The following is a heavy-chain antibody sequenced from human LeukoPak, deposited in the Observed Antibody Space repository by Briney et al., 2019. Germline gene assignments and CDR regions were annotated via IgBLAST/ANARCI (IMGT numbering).Heavy chain of an antibody. CDR2: IKQDGSEK. D-gene: IGHD3-10*01. J-gene: IGHJ3*02. V-gene: IGHV3-7*01. CDR1: GFTFSNYW. CDR3: ARLLLWFGEVSDGAFDI. Sequence: GGSLRLSCVASGFTFSNYWMSWVRQAPGKGLEWVANIKQDGSEKYYVDSVKGRFTISRDNAKNSLYLQMNSLRAEDTAVYYCARLLLWFGEVSDGAFDIWGQGTMVTVSS.